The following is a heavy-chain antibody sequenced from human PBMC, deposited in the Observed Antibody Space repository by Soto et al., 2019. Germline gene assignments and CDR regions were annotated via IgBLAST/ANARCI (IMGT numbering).Heavy chain of an antibody. J-gene: IGHJ4*02. CDR1: GYTFTGYY. CDR3: ARGAINMLVVVPHFDY. D-gene: IGHD3-22*01. V-gene: IGHV1-2*04. Sequence: ASVKVSCKASGYTFTGYYMHWVRQAPGQGLEWMGWINPNSGGTNYAQKFQGWVTMTRDTSISTAYMELSRLRSDDTAVYYCARGAINMLVVVPHFDYWGQGTLVTVSS. CDR2: INPNSGGT.